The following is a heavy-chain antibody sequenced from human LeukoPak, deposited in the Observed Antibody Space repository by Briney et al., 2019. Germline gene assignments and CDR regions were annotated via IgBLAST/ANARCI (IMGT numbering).Heavy chain of an antibody. D-gene: IGHD6-19*01. CDR2: IYYSGST. V-gene: IGHV4-59*01. CDR1: GGSIISYY. CDR3: ARLAVAEPNWFDP. J-gene: IGHJ5*02. Sequence: SETLSLTCSVSGGSIISYYWGWIRQPPGKGLEWIGYIYYSGSTNYNPSLKSRVTISVDTSKNRFSLKLSSVTAADTAVYYCARLAVAEPNWFDPWGQGTLVTVSS.